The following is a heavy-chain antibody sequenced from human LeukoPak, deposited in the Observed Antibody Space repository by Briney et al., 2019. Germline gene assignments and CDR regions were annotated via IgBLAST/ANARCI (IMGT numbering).Heavy chain of an antibody. CDR2: IKQDGSEK. J-gene: IGHJ4*02. CDR3: ARESLRYFDWLLKSYYFDF. CDR1: GFTFSSYW. V-gene: IGHV3-7*01. Sequence: GGSLRLSCAASGFTFSSYWMSWVRQAPGKGLEWVANIKQDGSEKYYVDSVKGRFTISRDNAKNSLYLQMNSLRAEDTAVYYCARESLRYFDWLLKSYYFDFWGQGTLVTVSS. D-gene: IGHD3-9*01.